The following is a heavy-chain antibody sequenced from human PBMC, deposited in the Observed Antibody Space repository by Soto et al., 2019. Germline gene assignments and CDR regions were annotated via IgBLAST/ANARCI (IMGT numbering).Heavy chain of an antibody. Sequence: GGSLRLSCAASGFTFSSYGMHWVRQAPGKGLEWVAVISYDGSNKYYADSVKGRFTISRDNSKNTLYLQMNSLRAEDTAVYYCAKGPGIAVIGYWGQGTLVTV. V-gene: IGHV3-30*18. D-gene: IGHD6-19*01. J-gene: IGHJ4*02. CDR1: GFTFSSYG. CDR3: AKGPGIAVIGY. CDR2: ISYDGSNK.